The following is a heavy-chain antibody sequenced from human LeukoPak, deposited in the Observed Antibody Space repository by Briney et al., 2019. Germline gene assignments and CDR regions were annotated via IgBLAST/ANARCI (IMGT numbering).Heavy chain of an antibody. J-gene: IGHJ3*02. V-gene: IGHV3-48*01. CDR2: ISKTSSTI. CDR3: ARGHAEGAFDI. Sequence: GGSLRLSCTTSEFSFSSYNIHWVRQAPGKGLEWVSYISKTSSTIYYADSVKGRFTISRDNSKNTLYLQMNSLRAEDTAVYYCARGHAEGAFDIWGQGTMVTVSS. CDR1: EFSFSSYN.